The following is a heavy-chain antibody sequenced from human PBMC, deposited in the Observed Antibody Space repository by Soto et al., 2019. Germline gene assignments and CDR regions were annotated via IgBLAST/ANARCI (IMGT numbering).Heavy chain of an antibody. D-gene: IGHD4-17*01. Sequence: EVQLVESGGGLVQPGGSLRLSCAASGFTFGTYWMSWVRQAPGKGLEWVANINEDGSKNYYVDSVRGRFTISRDNAQKSLYLHMSSLRSEDTAVYYRARSGDVATVTDYWGQGTLVTVSS. CDR3: ARSGDVATVTDY. CDR1: GFTFGTYW. CDR2: INEDGSKN. J-gene: IGHJ4*02. V-gene: IGHV3-7*01.